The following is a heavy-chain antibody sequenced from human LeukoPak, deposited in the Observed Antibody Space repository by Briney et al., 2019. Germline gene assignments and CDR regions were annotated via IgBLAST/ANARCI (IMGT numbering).Heavy chain of an antibody. D-gene: IGHD6-13*01. Sequence: PGGSLRLSCAASGFTFSSYAMSWVRQAPGKGLEWVSAISGSGGSTYYADSVKGRFTISRDNSKNTLYLQMNSLRAEDTAVYYCARNMGIRRYYFDYWGQGTLVTVSS. J-gene: IGHJ4*02. CDR1: GFTFSSYA. CDR2: ISGSGGST. V-gene: IGHV3-23*01. CDR3: ARNMGIRRYYFDY.